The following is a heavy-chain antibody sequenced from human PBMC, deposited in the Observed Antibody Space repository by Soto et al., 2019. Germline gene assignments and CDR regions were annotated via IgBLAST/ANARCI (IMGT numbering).Heavy chain of an antibody. CDR1: GGSISSYY. V-gene: IGHV4-59*08. J-gene: IGHJ4*02. Sequence: PSETLSLTCTVSGGSISSYYWSWIRQPPGKGLEWIGYIYYSGSTNYNPSLKSRVTISVDTSKNQFSLKLSSVTAADTAVYYCARLDRGSSADYWGQGTLVTVSS. CDR2: IYYSGST. D-gene: IGHD6-6*01. CDR3: ARLDRGSSADY.